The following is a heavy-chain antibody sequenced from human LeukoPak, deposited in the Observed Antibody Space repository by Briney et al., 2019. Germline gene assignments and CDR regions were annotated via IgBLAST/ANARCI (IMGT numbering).Heavy chain of an antibody. J-gene: IGHJ5*02. Sequence: KPGRSLRLSCTASGFPFGDYAMSWFRQAPGKGLEGVGFIRSKAYGGTTEYAASAKGRFTISRDDPKSIAYLKMNSLKTEDTAVYYCTPAGSGDSNPWGQGTLVTVSS. CDR2: IRSKAYGGTT. D-gene: IGHD3-10*01. CDR1: GFPFGDYA. V-gene: IGHV3-49*05. CDR3: TPAGSGDSNP.